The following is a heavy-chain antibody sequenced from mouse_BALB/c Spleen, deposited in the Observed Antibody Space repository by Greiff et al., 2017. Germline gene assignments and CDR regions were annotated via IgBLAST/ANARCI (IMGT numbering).Heavy chain of an antibody. CDR3: ANLITTVVERYFDY. Sequence: VQLVESGAELVRPGTSVKISCKASGYTFTNYWLGWVKQRPGHGLEWIGDIYPGGGYTNYNEKFKGKATLTADTSSSTAYMQLSSLTSEDSAVYFCANLITTVVERYFDYWGQGTTLTVSS. J-gene: IGHJ2*01. CDR1: GYTFTNYW. D-gene: IGHD1-1*01. V-gene: IGHV1-63*02. CDR2: IYPGGGYT.